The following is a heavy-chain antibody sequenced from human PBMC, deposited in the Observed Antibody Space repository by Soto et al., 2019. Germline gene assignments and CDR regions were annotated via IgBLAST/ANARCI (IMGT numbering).Heavy chain of an antibody. J-gene: IGHJ4*01. V-gene: IGHV3-23*01. Sequence: GVSLRLSFAASGFTFSSYAMSWFRQAPGKGLEWVSAISGSGGSTYYADSVKGRFTISRDNSKNTLYLQMNSLRAEDTAVYYCAKAGIVVVPAATPVYYFDYWGQGTLFSVSS. CDR2: ISGSGGST. CDR1: GFTFSSYA. D-gene: IGHD2-2*02. CDR3: AKAGIVVVPAATPVYYFDY.